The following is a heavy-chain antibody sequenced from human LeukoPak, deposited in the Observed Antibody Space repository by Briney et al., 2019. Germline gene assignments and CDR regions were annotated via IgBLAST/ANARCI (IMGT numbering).Heavy chain of an antibody. J-gene: IGHJ4*02. CDR2: IYYSGST. Sequence: KASETLSLTRTVSGGSISSSSYYWGWIRQPPGKGLEWIGSIYYSGSTYYNPSLKSRVTISVDTSKNQFSLKLSSVTAADTAVYYCARVTSGSYFWDYWGQGTLVTVSS. CDR1: GGSISSSSYY. V-gene: IGHV4-39*07. CDR3: ARVTSGSYFWDY. D-gene: IGHD1-26*01.